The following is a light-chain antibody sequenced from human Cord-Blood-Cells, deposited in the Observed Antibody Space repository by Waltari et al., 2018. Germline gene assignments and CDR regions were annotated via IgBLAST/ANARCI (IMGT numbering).Light chain of an antibody. CDR3: QKYNSAPFT. J-gene: IGKJ3*01. CDR1: QSLVHSDGNTY. CDR2: KVS. V-gene: IGKV2-30*02. Sequence: DVVMTQSPLSLPVTLGQPASISCRSSQSLVHSDGNTYLNWFQQRPGQSPRRLIYKVSNRDSGVPDRFSGSGSGTDFTLTISSLQPEDVATYYCQKYNSAPFTFGPGTKVDIK.